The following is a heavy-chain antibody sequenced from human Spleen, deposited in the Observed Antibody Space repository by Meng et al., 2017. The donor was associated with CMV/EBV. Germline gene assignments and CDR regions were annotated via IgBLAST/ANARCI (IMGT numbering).Heavy chain of an antibody. CDR3: TTDDY. V-gene: IGHV3-15*01. CDR1: GLTFSSYE. J-gene: IGHJ4*02. CDR2: IKSKTDGGTT. Sequence: GESLKISCAASGLTFSSYEMNWVRQAPGKGLEWVGRIKSKTDGGTTDYAAPVKGRFTISRDDSKNTLYLQMNSLKAEDTAVYYCTTDDYWGQGTLVTVSS.